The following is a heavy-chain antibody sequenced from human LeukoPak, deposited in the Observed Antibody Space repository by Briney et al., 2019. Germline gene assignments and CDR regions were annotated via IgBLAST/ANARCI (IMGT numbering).Heavy chain of an antibody. Sequence: KASETLSLTCTVSGGSISSGAYYWPWIRQHPGKGLEWIGCIYYSGSTYYNPSLKSRVTISVDTSKNQFSLKLNSVTAADTAVYYCARDDRALGSGWYGVYWGQGTLVTVSS. CDR3: ARDDRALGSGWYGVY. V-gene: IGHV4-31*03. CDR1: GGSISSGAYY. D-gene: IGHD6-19*01. J-gene: IGHJ4*02. CDR2: IYYSGST.